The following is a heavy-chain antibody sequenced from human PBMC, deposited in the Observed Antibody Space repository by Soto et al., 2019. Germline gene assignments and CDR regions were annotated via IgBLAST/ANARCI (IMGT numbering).Heavy chain of an antibody. CDR2: ISSTGSTI. V-gene: IGHV3-11*01. CDR3: ARSAVTVPPAY. CDR1: GFTLSEYS. Sequence: GSLRLSCAASGFTLSEYSMNWIRQAPGKGLEWVSYISSTGSTIYYADSVKGRFTISRDNAKNSLFLQMNSLSTEDTAFYYCARSAVTVPPAYWGQGTMVTVSS. D-gene: IGHD4-4*01. J-gene: IGHJ4*02.